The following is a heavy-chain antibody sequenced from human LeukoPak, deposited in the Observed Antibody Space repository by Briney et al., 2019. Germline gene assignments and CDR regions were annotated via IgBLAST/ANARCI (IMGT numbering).Heavy chain of an antibody. CDR2: VYTSGNA. D-gene: IGHD3-16*01. Sequence: SETLSLTCTVSGGSISNYYWSWVRQPAGKGLEWIGRVYTSGNANYNPSLKSRVTMSVDTSKNQFSLKLSSVTAADTAVYYCARDNHYNWGSYSKVLGYWGQGTLVTVSS. V-gene: IGHV4-4*07. CDR3: ARDNHYNWGSYSKVLGY. J-gene: IGHJ4*02. CDR1: GGSISNYY.